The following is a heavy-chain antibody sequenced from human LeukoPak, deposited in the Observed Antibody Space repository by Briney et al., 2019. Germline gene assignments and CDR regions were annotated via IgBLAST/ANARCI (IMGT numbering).Heavy chain of an antibody. D-gene: IGHD3-22*01. CDR2: INPDGTTT. Sequence: GGSLRLSCAASEFTFSRYWMRWVRQAPGKGLVWVSHINPDGTTTNYADSVEGRFTISRDNAKNTLYLQMNSLRAEDTAVYYCVRGIRDYYGLDYWGQGTLVTVSS. CDR1: EFTFSRYW. J-gene: IGHJ4*02. V-gene: IGHV3-74*01. CDR3: VRGIRDYYGLDY.